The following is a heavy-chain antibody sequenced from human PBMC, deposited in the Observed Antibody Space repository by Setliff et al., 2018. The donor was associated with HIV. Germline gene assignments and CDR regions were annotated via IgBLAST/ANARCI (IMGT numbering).Heavy chain of an antibody. CDR2: IIPIFGTA. J-gene: IGHJ4*02. Sequence: SVKVSCKASGGTFSSYAISWVRQAPGRGLEWMGGIIPIFGTAKYAQKFQGRVTITTDESTSTAYMELSSLRSEDTAVYYCATPFCYDSSGYPMYYFDYWGQGTLVTVSS. V-gene: IGHV1-69*05. CDR1: GGTFSSYA. D-gene: IGHD3-22*01. CDR3: ATPFCYDSSGYPMYYFDY.